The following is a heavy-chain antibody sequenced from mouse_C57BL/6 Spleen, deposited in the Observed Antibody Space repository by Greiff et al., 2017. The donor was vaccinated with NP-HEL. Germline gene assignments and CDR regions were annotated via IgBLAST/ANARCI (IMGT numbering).Heavy chain of an antibody. CDR2: ISSGSSTI. CDR3: ARPSITTVVATGAMDY. V-gene: IGHV5-17*01. J-gene: IGHJ4*01. CDR1: GFTFSDYG. Sequence: EVQGVESGGGLVKPGGSLKLSCAASGFTFSDYGMHWVRQAPEKGLEWVAYISSGSSTIYYADTVKGRFTISRDNAKNTLFLQMTSLRSEDTAMYYCARPSITTVVATGAMDYWGQGTSVTVSS. D-gene: IGHD1-1*01.